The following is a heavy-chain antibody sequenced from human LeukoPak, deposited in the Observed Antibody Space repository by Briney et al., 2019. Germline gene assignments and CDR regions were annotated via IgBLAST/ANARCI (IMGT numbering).Heavy chain of an antibody. CDR3: ARGMVRGKIPHYMDV. D-gene: IGHD3-10*01. J-gene: IGHJ6*03. V-gene: IGHV3-11*04. CDR2: ISSSGNTK. Sequence: GGSLRLSCAASGFTFSDYYMTWIRQAPGKGLEWVSYISSSGNTKYYADSVKGRFTISRDNAKNSLYLQMNSLRAEDTAVYYCARGMVRGKIPHYMDVWGKGTTVTVSS. CDR1: GFTFSDYY.